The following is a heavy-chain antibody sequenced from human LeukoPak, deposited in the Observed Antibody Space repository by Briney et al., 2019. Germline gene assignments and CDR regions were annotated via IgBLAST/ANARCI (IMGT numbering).Heavy chain of an antibody. V-gene: IGHV3-21*01. D-gene: IGHD3-16*01. Sequence: GGSLRLSCAASGFTFSSYSMNWVRQAPGKGLEWVSSISGSSSYIYYADSVKGRFTISRDNAKNSLYLQINSLRAEDTAVYYWAMGGGDYWGQGTLVTVSS. CDR2: ISGSSSYI. J-gene: IGHJ4*02. CDR1: GFTFSSYS. CDR3: AMGGGDY.